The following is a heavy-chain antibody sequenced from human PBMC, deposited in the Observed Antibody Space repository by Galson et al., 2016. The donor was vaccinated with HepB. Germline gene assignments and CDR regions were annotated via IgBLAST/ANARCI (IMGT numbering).Heavy chain of an antibody. CDR1: GFSLNTSGMC. J-gene: IGHJ3*01. CDR3: ARGGYSPRAYDL. Sequence: PALVKPTQTLTLTCTFSGFSLNTSGMCVSWIRQPPGKALEWLARIGWDDDKYYTTSLKTRLTISKDSSKNQVALTMTNMDPVDTATYYCARGGYSPRAYDLCGQGTMVTVSS. CDR2: IGWDDDK. V-gene: IGHV2-70*11. D-gene: IGHD4-23*01.